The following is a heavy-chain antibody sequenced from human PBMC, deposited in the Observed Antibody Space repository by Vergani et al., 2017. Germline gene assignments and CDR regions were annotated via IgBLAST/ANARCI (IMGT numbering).Heavy chain of an antibody. V-gene: IGHV5-51*01. Sequence: EKQLVQSGSETKKPGESLKISCQAFGYIFSNFWIGWVRQRPGRGLEWMGLIHPGDSDTRNSPSFQGQVTMSVDRSISTAYLQWSSLKTSDTGIYYCAKSATTGWPHFDFWAQGTLVTVSS. CDR3: AKSATTGWPHFDF. J-gene: IGHJ4*02. CDR1: GYIFSNFW. CDR2: IHPGDSDT. D-gene: IGHD6-19*01.